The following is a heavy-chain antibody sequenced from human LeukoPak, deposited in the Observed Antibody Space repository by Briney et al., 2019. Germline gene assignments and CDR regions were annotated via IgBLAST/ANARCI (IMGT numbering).Heavy chain of an antibody. CDR2: ISGSGGST. Sequence: GGSLRLSCAASGFTFSSYAMSWVRQAPGKGLEWVSAISGSGGSTYYADSVKGRFTISRDNSKDTLYLQMNSLRAEDTAVYYCAKDQNTVPLTRWFDPWGQGTLVTVSS. CDR3: AKDQNTVPLTRWFDP. V-gene: IGHV3-23*01. J-gene: IGHJ5*02. CDR1: GFTFSSYA. D-gene: IGHD1-1*01.